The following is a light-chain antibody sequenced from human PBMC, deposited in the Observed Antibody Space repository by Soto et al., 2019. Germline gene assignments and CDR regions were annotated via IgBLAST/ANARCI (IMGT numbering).Light chain of an antibody. J-gene: IGLJ1*01. CDR3: SSYTTSENYV. CDR1: SSDVGAYDY. Sequence: ALTQPASASGSPGQSIVISCTGASSDVGAYDYVSWYQQYPGKAPKLMIYDVSNRPSGVSDRFSGSKSGNTASLTISGLQAEDEADYYCSSYTTSENYVFGTGTKVTVL. V-gene: IGLV2-14*01. CDR2: DVS.